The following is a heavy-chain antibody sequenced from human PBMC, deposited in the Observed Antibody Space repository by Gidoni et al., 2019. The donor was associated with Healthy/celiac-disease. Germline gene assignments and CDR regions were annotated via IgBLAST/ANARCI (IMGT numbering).Heavy chain of an antibody. V-gene: IGHV2-5*01. D-gene: IGHD3-10*01. CDR1: GFSLSTSGVG. Sequence: QITLKESGPTLVKPTQTLTLTCTFSGFSLSTSGVGVGWIRQPPGKALEWLALIYWNDDKRYSPSLKSRVTITNDTSKNQVVLTMTNMDPVDTATYYCARSGSWFGEPYFDYWGQGTLVTVSS. J-gene: IGHJ4*02. CDR2: IYWNDDK. CDR3: ARSGSWFGEPYFDY.